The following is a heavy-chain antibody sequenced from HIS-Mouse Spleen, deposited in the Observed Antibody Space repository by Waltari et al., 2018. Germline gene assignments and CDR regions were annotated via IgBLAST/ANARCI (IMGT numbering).Heavy chain of an antibody. V-gene: IGHV4-39*07. D-gene: IGHD6-13*01. CDR1: GGSISSSSYY. CDR2: IYYSGRT. CDR3: AREIPYSSSWYDWYFDL. Sequence: QLQLQESGPGLVKPSETLSLTCTVSGGSISSSSYYWGWIRQPPGKGREWVGRIYYSGRTYSNPAPKRRVTQSVDTSKNQFSLKLSSVTAADTAVYYCAREIPYSSSWYDWYFDLWGRGTLVTVSS. J-gene: IGHJ2*01.